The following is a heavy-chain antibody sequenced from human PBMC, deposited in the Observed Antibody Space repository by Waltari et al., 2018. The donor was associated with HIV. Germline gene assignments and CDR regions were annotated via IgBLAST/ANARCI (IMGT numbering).Heavy chain of an antibody. V-gene: IGHV4-38-2*01. CDR2: IYHSGNT. D-gene: IGHD3-9*01. CDR3: ARGNLVDCTFDI. CDR1: GYSISSGYY. J-gene: IGHJ3*02. Sequence: QVQLQESGPGLVKPSETLSLTCAVSGYSISSGYYWGWIRQPPGKGLEWIGSIYHSGNTFYNPSRESRVTMSVDTSTNQFSLKLSSVTAADTAVHYCARGNLVDCTFDIWGQGTMVTVSS.